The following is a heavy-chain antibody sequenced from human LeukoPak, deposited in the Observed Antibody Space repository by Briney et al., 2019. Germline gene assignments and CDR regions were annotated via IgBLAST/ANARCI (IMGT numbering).Heavy chain of an antibody. CDR3: ARLHVTMVRGVMNPFDC. CDR2: IYYSGST. J-gene: IGHJ4*02. Sequence: SETLSLTCTVSGGSISSSSYYWGWIRQPPGRGLEWIGCIYYSGSTYYNPSLKSRVTISVDTSKNQFSLKLSSVTAADTAVYYCARLHVTMVRGVMNPFDCWGQGTLVTVSS. V-gene: IGHV4-39*01. CDR1: GGSISSSSYY. D-gene: IGHD3-10*01.